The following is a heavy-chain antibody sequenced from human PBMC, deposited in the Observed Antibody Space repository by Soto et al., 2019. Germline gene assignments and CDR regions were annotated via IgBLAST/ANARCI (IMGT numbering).Heavy chain of an antibody. CDR3: ATYTSYSSGWSGHYHCCIDV. Sequence: ASVKVSCKASGYTFTGSYMHWVRQAPGQGLEWMGWINPNSGGTNYAQKFQGRVTMTRDTSISTAYMELSRLRSDDTAVYYCATYTSYSSGWSGHYHCCIDVWGQATTVTVS. CDR2: INPNSGGT. V-gene: IGHV1-2*02. D-gene: IGHD6-13*01. J-gene: IGHJ6*02. CDR1: GYTFTGSY.